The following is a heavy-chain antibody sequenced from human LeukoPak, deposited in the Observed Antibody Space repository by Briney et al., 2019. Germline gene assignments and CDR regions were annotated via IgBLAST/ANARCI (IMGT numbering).Heavy chain of an antibody. V-gene: IGHV4-39*07. Sequence: PSETLSLTCSVSGGSISGSDYYWGWIRQPPGKGLEWIGSIYYSGRTFYNPSLKSRVTISVDTSNNQFSLKLSSVTAADTAVYYCARDDGRGVVTPYWGQGTLVTVSS. CDR2: IYYSGRT. CDR1: GGSISGSDYY. J-gene: IGHJ4*02. CDR3: ARDDGRGVVTPY. D-gene: IGHD2-21*02.